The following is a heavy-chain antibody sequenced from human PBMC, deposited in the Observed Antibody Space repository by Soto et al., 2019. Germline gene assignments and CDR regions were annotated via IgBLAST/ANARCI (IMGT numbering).Heavy chain of an antibody. D-gene: IGHD6-19*01. Sequence: ASVKVSCKASGYTFTSYAMHWVLQAPGQRLEWMGWINAGNGNTKYSQKFQGRVTITRDTSASTAYMELSSLRSEDTAVYYCARGGQWLVRGPFDYWGQGTLVTVSS. CDR1: GYTFTSYA. CDR3: ARGGQWLVRGPFDY. J-gene: IGHJ4*02. CDR2: INAGNGNT. V-gene: IGHV1-3*01.